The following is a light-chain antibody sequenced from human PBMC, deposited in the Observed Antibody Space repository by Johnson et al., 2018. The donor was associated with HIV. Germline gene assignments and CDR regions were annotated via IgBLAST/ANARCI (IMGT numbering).Light chain of an antibody. CDR1: SSNIGNNY. CDR3: GTWDSSLILYV. V-gene: IGLV1-51*01. CDR2: ENN. J-gene: IGLJ1*01. Sequence: QSVLTQPPSVSAAPGQKVTISCSGSSSNIGNNYVSWYQQLPGTAPKLLIYENNKRPSGIPDRFSGSKSGTSATLGITGLPTGDEADYYCGTWDSSLILYVFGTGTKVTVL.